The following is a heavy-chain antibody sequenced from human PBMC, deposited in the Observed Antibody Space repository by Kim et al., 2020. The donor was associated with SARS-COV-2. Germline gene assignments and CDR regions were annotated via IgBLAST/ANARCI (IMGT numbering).Heavy chain of an antibody. V-gene: IGHV1-3*01. D-gene: IGHD2-15*01. CDR3: ARGSLWDIW. J-gene: IGHJ4*02. Sequence: GNTKYSQKFQGRVTITRDTSACTAYMELSSLRSEDTAVYCCARGSLWDIWWGQGTLVTVSS. CDR2: GNT.